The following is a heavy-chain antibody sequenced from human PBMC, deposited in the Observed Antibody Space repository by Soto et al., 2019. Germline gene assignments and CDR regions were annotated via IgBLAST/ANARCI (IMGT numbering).Heavy chain of an antibody. D-gene: IGHD2-2*01. Sequence: EVQLVESGGGLVQPGESLRLSCVVSGFTFSSYSMNWVREAPGKGLEWVSYISSSSTTIYYAESGKGRFTIARDNAKNSLHLQMSILTDEDTAVYFCARGILVPADARPIHDAFDVWGRGTMVTVSS. CDR2: ISSSSTTI. CDR3: ARGILVPADARPIHDAFDV. V-gene: IGHV3-48*02. CDR1: GFTFSSYS. J-gene: IGHJ3*01.